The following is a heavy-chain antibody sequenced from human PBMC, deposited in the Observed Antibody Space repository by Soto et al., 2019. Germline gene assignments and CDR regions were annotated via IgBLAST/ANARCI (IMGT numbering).Heavy chain of an antibody. V-gene: IGHV3-64*01. J-gene: IGHJ6*02. CDR1: GFTFSSYA. CDR2: ISSNGGST. D-gene: IGHD3-9*01. Sequence: EVQLVESGGGLVQPGGSLRLSCAASGFTFSSYAMHWVRQAPGKGLEYVSAISSNGGSTYYANSVKGRFTISGDNSYNTPYLHIGSPTAEDMAVFYCARTIWETYSMDVWGQGPTVSASS. CDR3: ARTIWETYSMDV.